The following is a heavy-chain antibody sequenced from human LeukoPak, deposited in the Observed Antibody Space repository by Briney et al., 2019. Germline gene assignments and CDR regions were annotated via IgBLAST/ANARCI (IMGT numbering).Heavy chain of an antibody. CDR1: GGSISSGGYY. J-gene: IGHJ4*02. CDR3: ARGKNWGGFDY. Sequence: SETLSLTCTVSGGSISSGGYYWSWIRQPPGKGLEWIGYIYHSGSTYYNPSLKSRVTISVDRSKNQFSLKLSSVTAADTAVYYCARGKNWGGFDYWGQGTLVTVSS. V-gene: IGHV4-30-2*01. D-gene: IGHD7-27*01. CDR2: IYHSGST.